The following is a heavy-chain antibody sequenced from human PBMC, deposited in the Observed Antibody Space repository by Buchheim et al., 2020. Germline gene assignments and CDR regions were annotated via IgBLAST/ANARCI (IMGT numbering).Heavy chain of an antibody. CDR1: GFTFSSYE. CDR2: ISSSGSPI. J-gene: IGHJ6*02. V-gene: IGHV3-48*03. CDR3: ARDHYDFWSGSGYGMDV. D-gene: IGHD3-3*01. Sequence: EVQLVESGGGLVQPGGSLRLSCAASGFTFSSYEMNWVRQAPGKGLEWVSYISSSGSPIYYADSVKGRFTISRDNAQNSLYLQMNSLRAEDTAVYYCARDHYDFWSGSGYGMDVWGQGTT.